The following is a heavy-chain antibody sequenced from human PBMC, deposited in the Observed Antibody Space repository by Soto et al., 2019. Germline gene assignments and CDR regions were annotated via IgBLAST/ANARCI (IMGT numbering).Heavy chain of an antibody. V-gene: IGHV1-69*12. D-gene: IGHD4-17*01. J-gene: IGHJ6*02. CDR3: ARGDATKIVVTTYYGMDV. CDR2: IIPVFGTA. Sequence: QVQLVQSGAEVKKPGSSVKVSCKASGGTLSNYGISWVRQAPGQGLEWMGGIIPVFGTANYAQKFQGRVTIAADESTGTVYMEVGSLRSEDTAVYYCARGDATKIVVTTYYGMDVWGQGTTVTVSS. CDR1: GGTLSNYG.